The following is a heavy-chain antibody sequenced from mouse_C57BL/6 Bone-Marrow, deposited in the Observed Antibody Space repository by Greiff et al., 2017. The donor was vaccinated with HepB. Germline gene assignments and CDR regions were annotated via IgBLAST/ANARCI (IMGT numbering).Heavy chain of an antibody. CDR1: GYTFTDYN. D-gene: IGHD2-12*01. CDR2: INPNNGGT. Sequence: VQLQQSGPELVKPGASVKIPCKASGYTFTDYNMDWVKQSHGKSLEWIGDINPNNGGTIYNQKFKGKATLTVDKSSSTAYMELRSLTSEDTAVYYCARTPRYDPYWYFDVWGTGTTVTVSS. CDR3: ARTPRYDPYWYFDV. J-gene: IGHJ1*03. V-gene: IGHV1-18*01.